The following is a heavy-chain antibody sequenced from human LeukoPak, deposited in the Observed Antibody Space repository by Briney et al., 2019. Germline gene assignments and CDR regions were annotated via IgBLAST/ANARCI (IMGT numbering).Heavy chain of an antibody. Sequence: VKVSCKASGYTFTTFGITWVRQAPGQGLEWMGWINVYNGNTYYAQNLQGRVTMTTDTSTSTAYMELRSLRSDDTAVYYCARPRSSSWGIDFWGQGTLVTVSS. CDR3: ARPRSSSWGIDF. D-gene: IGHD6-13*01. J-gene: IGHJ4*02. V-gene: IGHV1-18*04. CDR1: GYTFTTFG. CDR2: INVYNGNT.